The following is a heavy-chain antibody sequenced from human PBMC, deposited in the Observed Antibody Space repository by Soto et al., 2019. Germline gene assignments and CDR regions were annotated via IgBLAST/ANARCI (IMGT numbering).Heavy chain of an antibody. CDR2: IYPGDSDT. J-gene: IGHJ4*02. CDR3: ARFERLLRPMLDY. V-gene: IGHV5-51*01. Sequence: SLKISCKGSGYSFTSYWIGWVRQMPGKGLEWMGIIYPGDSDTRYSPSFQGQVTISADKSISTAYLQWSSLKASDTAMYYCARFERLLRPMLDYWGQGTLVTVSS. CDR1: GYSFTSYW. D-gene: IGHD3-3*01.